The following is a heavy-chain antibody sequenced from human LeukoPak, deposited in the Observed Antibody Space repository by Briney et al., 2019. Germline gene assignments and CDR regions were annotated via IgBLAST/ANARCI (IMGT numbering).Heavy chain of an antibody. Sequence: GGSLRLSCETSGFTFRSYGMSWVRQAPGKGLEWVSSTSGDGGETFYAESVKGRFTISRDNSKNTLYLQMNSLRAEDTAIYYCAKKAVSSSWTYFDYWGQGALVTVSS. V-gene: IGHV3-23*01. D-gene: IGHD6-13*01. J-gene: IGHJ4*02. CDR1: GFTFRSYG. CDR3: AKKAVSSSWTYFDY. CDR2: TSGDGGET.